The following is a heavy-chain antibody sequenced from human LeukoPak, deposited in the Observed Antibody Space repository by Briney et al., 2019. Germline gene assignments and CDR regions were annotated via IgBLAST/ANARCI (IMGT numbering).Heavy chain of an antibody. V-gene: IGHV4-59*01. CDR2: IYYSGST. J-gene: IGHJ6*02. D-gene: IGHD4-23*01. CDR3: ARRYGGNSETGYYYGMDV. CDR1: GGSMSSYY. Sequence: PSETLSLTCTVSGGSMSSYYWSWIRQPPGKGLEWIGYIYYSGSTNYNPSLKSRLTISVDTSKNQFSLKLSSVTATDTAAYYCARRYGGNSETGYYYGMDVWGQGTTVTVSS.